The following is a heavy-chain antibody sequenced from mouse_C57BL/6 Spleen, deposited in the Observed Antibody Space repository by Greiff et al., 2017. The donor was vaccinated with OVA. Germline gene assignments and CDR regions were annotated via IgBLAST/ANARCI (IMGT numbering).Heavy chain of an antibody. J-gene: IGHJ4*01. CDR3: ARKGSYYYGSSYGDYYAMDY. D-gene: IGHD1-1*01. Sequence: QVQLQQPGTELVKPGASVKLSCKASGYTFTSYWMHWVKQRPGQGLEWIGNINPSNGGTNYNEKFKSKATLTVDKSSSTAYMQLSSLTSEDSAVYYCARKGSYYYGSSYGDYYAMDYWGQGTSVTVSS. V-gene: IGHV1-53*01. CDR1: GYTFTSYW. CDR2: INPSNGGT.